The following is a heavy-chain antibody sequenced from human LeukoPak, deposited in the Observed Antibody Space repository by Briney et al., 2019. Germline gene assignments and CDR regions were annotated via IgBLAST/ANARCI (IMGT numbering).Heavy chain of an antibody. CDR3: ARGRVRVRARAQDFQH. V-gene: IGHV4-34*01. CDR2: INHSGST. CDR1: GGSFSGYY. Sequence: KASETLSLTCAVYGGSFSGYYWSWIRQPPGKGLEWIGEINHSGSTNYNPSLRSRVTISVDTSKNQFSLKLSSVTAAVTAVYYCARGRVRVRARAQDFQHWGQGTLVTVSS. D-gene: IGHD3-10*01. J-gene: IGHJ1*01.